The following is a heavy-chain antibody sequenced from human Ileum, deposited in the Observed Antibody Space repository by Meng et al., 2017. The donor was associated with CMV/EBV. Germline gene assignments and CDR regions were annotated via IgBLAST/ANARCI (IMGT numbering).Heavy chain of an antibody. D-gene: IGHD4-17*01. Sequence: VRCLVSGPGLLKPSQTLPLTCTVSGGYISSGGLYWSWIRQHPGKGLEWIGYIDYSGSTYYNPSLRSRVAISIDTSKNPFSLKMTSVTAADTAVYFCARTNYGDYNWFDPWGQGTLVTVFS. CDR1: GGYISSGGLY. CDR3: ARTNYGDYNWFDP. CDR2: IDYSGST. V-gene: IGHV4-31*03. J-gene: IGHJ5*02.